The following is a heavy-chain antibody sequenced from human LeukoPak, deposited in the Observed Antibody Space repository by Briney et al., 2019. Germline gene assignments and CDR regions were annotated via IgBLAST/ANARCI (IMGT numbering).Heavy chain of an antibody. V-gene: IGHV4-4*07. CDR3: ARENSGSYREFDY. J-gene: IGHJ4*02. CDR2: IYASGST. Sequence: SETLSLTCTVSGGSISSYYWSWIRRPAGKGLEWIGRIYASGSTNYNASLKSRVSMSVDTSKNQFSLKLSSVTAADTAVFYCARENSGSYREFDYWGQGTLVTVSS. CDR1: GGSISSYY. D-gene: IGHD1-26*01.